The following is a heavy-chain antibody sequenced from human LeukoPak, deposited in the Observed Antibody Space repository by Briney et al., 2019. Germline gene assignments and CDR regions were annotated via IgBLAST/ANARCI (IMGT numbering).Heavy chain of an antibody. Sequence: GGSLRLSCAASGFTFSSYAMHWVRQAPGKGLEWVAVISYDGSNKYYADSVKGRFTISRDNSKNTLYLQMNSLRAEDTAVYYCARDFPIVAAGTSGYFDYWGQGTLVTVSS. V-gene: IGHV3-30*04. CDR3: ARDFPIVAAGTSGYFDY. J-gene: IGHJ4*02. D-gene: IGHD6-13*01. CDR1: GFTFSSYA. CDR2: ISYDGSNK.